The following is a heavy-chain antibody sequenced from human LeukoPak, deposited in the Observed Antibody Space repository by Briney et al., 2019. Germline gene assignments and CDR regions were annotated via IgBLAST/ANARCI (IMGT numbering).Heavy chain of an antibody. Sequence: GGSLRLSCAASGFTFNYYNMNWVRQAPGKALEWVSYISSTGNPRHYAESVEGRFTISRDNAKNSLYLQMNSLRAEDTAVYYCAKMYGGTYIGNWGQGTLVTVSA. D-gene: IGHD1-26*01. V-gene: IGHV3-48*01. CDR3: AKMYGGTYIGN. CDR2: ISSTGNPR. J-gene: IGHJ4*02. CDR1: GFTFNYYN.